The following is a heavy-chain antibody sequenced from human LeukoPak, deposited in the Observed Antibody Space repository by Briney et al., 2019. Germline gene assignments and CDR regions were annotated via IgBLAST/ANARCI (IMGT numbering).Heavy chain of an antibody. J-gene: IGHJ4*02. CDR3: ARHIRYYYDSSGYRSYKGFDY. CDR2: INHSGST. CDR1: GGSFSGYY. D-gene: IGHD3-22*01. Sequence: KSSETLSLTCAVYGGSFSGYYWSWIRQPPGKGLEWIGEINHSGSTNYNPSLKSRVTISVDTSKNQFSLKLSSVTAADTAVYYCARHIRYYYDSSGYRSYKGFDYWGQGTLVTVSS. V-gene: IGHV4-34*01.